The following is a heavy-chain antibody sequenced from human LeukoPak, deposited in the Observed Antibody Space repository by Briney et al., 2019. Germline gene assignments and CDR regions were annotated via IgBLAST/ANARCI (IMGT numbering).Heavy chain of an antibody. V-gene: IGHV1-2*02. CDR1: GYTFT. Sequence: ASVKVSCKASGYTFTIHWVRQAPGQGLEWMGIINPSGGSTSYAQKFQGRVTMTRDTSISTAYMELSRLRSDDTAVYYCARDRPRSIAAAKGWFDPWGQGTLVTVSS. J-gene: IGHJ5*02. CDR2: INPSGGST. CDR3: ARDRPRSIAAAKGWFDP. D-gene: IGHD6-13*01.